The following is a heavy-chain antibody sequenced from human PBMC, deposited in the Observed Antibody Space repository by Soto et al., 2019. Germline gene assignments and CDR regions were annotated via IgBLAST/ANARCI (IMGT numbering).Heavy chain of an antibody. V-gene: IGHV4-59*08. D-gene: IGHD2-2*01. J-gene: IGHJ6*03. CDR1: VGSISSYY. CDR3: ARLIIVVVPAAIGGEDNYYYYMDV. CDR2: IYYSGST. Sequence: QVQLQESGPGLVKPSETLSLTCTVSVGSISSYYWSWIRQPPGKGLEWIGYIYYSGSTNYNPSLKSRFTISADTSEHQFSLKLSSVTAADTAVYYCARLIIVVVPAAIGGEDNYYYYMDVWGKGTTVTVSS.